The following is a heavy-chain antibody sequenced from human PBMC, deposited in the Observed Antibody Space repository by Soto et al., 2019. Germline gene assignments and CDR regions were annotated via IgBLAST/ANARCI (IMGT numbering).Heavy chain of an antibody. Sequence: QVQLVQSGAEVKKPGSSVKVSCKASGGTFSSYAISWVRQAPGQGLEWMGGIIPIFGTANYAQKFQGRVTITADEXTXXAYMELRSLRSEDTAVYYCARDPIAAAGTLYGMDVWGQGTTVTVSS. CDR1: GGTFSSYA. D-gene: IGHD6-13*01. CDR3: ARDPIAAAGTLYGMDV. J-gene: IGHJ6*02. CDR2: IIPIFGTA. V-gene: IGHV1-69*12.